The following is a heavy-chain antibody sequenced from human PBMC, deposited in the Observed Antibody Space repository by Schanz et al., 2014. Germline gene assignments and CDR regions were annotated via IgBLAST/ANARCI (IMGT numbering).Heavy chain of an antibody. CDR1: GFTFSSYC. CDR2: IKSDGSST. CDR3: AKGRFGEVSAFDI. V-gene: IGHV3-74*01. J-gene: IGHJ3*02. D-gene: IGHD3-10*01. Sequence: EVQLVESGGGLVQPGGSLRLSCAASGFTFSSYCMHWVRQVPGKGLVWVSGIKSDGSSTSYADSVKGRFTISRDNSKNTLYLQMNSLRAEDTAVYYCAKGRFGEVSAFDIWGQGTMVTVSS.